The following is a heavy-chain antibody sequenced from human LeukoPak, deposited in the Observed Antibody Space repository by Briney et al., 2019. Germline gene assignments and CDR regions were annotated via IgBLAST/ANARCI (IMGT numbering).Heavy chain of an antibody. CDR3: ARPGGLAAAGASSDFEY. CDR1: GFTFSNYN. Sequence: PGGSLRLSCAASGFTFSNYNMNWIRQAPGKGLEWVSSISSSSSYIYHADLVKGRFTISRDNAKSSVYLQMNSLRAEDTAVYYCARPGGLAAAGASSDFEYWGQGTLVTVSS. D-gene: IGHD6-13*01. V-gene: IGHV3-21*01. J-gene: IGHJ4*02. CDR2: ISSSSSYI.